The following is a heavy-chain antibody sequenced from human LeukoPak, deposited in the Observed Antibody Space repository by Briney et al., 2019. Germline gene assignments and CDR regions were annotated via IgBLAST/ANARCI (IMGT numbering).Heavy chain of an antibody. CDR3: ASSQAEDAFDI. CDR1: GFTVSSNY. CDR2: IYSGGST. J-gene: IGHJ3*02. Sequence: PGGSLRLSCAASGFTVSSNYMSWVRQAPGKGLEWVSVIYSGGSTHYADSVKGRFTISRDNSKNTLYLQMNSLRAEDTAVYYCASSQAEDAFDIWGQGTMVTVSS. V-gene: IGHV3-53*01.